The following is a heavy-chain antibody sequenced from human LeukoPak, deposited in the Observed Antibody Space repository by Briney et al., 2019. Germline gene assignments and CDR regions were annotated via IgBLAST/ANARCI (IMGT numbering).Heavy chain of an antibody. D-gene: IGHD3-22*01. CDR3: ARDPAQTYYYDP. V-gene: IGHV1-2*02. J-gene: IGHJ4*02. CDR1: GYTFTGYY. CDR2: INPKNGGT. Sequence: ASVKVSCKASGYTFTGYYLHWVRQAPGQGLEWMGWINPKNGGTKYAQKFQGRVTMTRDTSISTVYMELSRLTSDDTAVYSCARDPAQTYYYDPWGQGTLVTASS.